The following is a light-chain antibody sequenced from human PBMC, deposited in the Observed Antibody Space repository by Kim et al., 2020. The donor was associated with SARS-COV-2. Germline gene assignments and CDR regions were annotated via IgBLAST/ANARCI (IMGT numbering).Light chain of an antibody. CDR3: NSRDSSGNHVV. CDR2: GKN. CDR1: SLRNYY. V-gene: IGLV3-19*01. J-gene: IGLJ2*01. Sequence: SSELTQDPAVSVALGQTVRITCQGDSLRNYYANWYQQKPGQAPVLVIYGKNNRPSGIPDRFSCSTSGNTASLNITGAQAEDEADYSCNSRDSSGNHVVLG.